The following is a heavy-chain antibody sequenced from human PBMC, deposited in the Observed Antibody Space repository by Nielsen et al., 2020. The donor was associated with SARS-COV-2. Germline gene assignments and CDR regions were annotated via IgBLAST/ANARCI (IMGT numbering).Heavy chain of an antibody. CDR2: ISYDGSNK. CDR1: GFTFSSYA. Sequence: SCAASGFTFSSYALPWVRQAPGKGLEWVAVISYDGSNKYYADSVKGRFAISRDNSKTTLHLQMNSRRIEDTAVYYCARGQKTGVCYYGVDVWGQGTTVTVSS. J-gene: IGHJ6*02. D-gene: IGHD6-13*01. CDR3: ARGQKTGVCYYGVDV. V-gene: IGHV3-30*09.